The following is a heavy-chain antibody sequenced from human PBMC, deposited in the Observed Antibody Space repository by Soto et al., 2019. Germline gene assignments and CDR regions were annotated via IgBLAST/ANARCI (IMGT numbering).Heavy chain of an antibody. CDR2: ISSSGSTI. CDR1: GFTFSSYE. Sequence: GGSLRLSCAASGFTFSSYEMNWVRQAPGKGLEWVSYISSSGSTIYYADSVKGRFTISRDNAKNSLYVQMNSLRAEDTPVYYCARAANWNYFDYWGQGTLVTVSS. J-gene: IGHJ4*02. D-gene: IGHD1-1*01. CDR3: ARAANWNYFDY. V-gene: IGHV3-48*03.